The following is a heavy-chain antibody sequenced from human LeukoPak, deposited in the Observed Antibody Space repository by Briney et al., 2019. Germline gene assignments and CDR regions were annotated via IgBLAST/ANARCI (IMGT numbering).Heavy chain of an antibody. Sequence: GGSLRLSCAASGSTFSSYGMHWVRQAPGKGLEWVAVISYDGSNKYYADSVKGRFTISRDNSKNTLYLQMNSLRAEDTAVYYCAKDYYDSSGYYNYGMDVWGQGTTVTVSS. CDR1: GSTFSSYG. V-gene: IGHV3-30*18. J-gene: IGHJ6*02. D-gene: IGHD3-22*01. CDR3: AKDYYDSSGYYNYGMDV. CDR2: ISYDGSNK.